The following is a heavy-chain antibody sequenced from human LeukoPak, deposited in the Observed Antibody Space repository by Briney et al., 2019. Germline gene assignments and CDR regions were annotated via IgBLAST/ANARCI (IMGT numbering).Heavy chain of an antibody. CDR1: GGTFSSYA. CDR2: IIPIFGTA. J-gene: IGHJ3*02. V-gene: IGHV1-69*13. D-gene: IGHD3-10*01. CDR3: ATRATRGLWFGELGAFDI. Sequence: SVKVSCKASGGTFSSYAISWVRQAPGQGLEWMGGIIPIFGTANYAQKFQGRVTITADESTSTAYMELSSLRSEDTAVYYCATRATRGLWFGELGAFDIWGQGTMVTVPS.